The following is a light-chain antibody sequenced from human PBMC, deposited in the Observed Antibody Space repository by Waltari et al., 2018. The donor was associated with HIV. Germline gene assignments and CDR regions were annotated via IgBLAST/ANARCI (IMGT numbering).Light chain of an antibody. Sequence: QSVLTQPPSASGAPGQRVTISCSGSRSNIGSNPVSWYQQLPGTAPKLLISSNSQRPSGVPYRFSGSKSGSSASLAISGLQSEDESQYFCGAWDDSLKGFMFGGGTQLTVL. CDR1: RSNIGSNP. J-gene: IGLJ3*02. CDR2: SNS. V-gene: IGLV1-44*01. CDR3: GAWDDSLKGFM.